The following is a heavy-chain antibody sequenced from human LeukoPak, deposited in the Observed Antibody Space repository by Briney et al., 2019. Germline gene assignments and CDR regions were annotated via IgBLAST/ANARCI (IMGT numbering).Heavy chain of an antibody. V-gene: IGHV1-18*01. D-gene: IGHD4-11*01. CDR1: GYTFTSYG. J-gene: IGHJ4*02. CDR3: ARMSGSDYSNYDLRYYFDY. CDR2: ISAYNGNT. Sequence: ASVKVSCKASGYTFTSYGISWVRQAPGQELEWMGWISAYNGNTNYAQKLQGRVTMTTDTSTSTAYMELRSLRSDDTAVYYCARMSGSDYSNYDLRYYFDYWGQGTLVTVSS.